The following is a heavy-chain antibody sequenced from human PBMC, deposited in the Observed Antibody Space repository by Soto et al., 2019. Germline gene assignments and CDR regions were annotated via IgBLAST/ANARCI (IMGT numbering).Heavy chain of an antibody. Sequence: SETLSLTCTVSGGSINTFYWSWVRQPAGKGLEWIGRIFSSGSTSFNPSLESRVAMSVDTSKNHFSLNLSSVTAVDMAVYYCAREGSYSAYNFAHGIQLWSFDFWGQGALVTVSS. CDR1: GGSINTFY. D-gene: IGHD5-12*01. V-gene: IGHV4-4*07. J-gene: IGHJ4*02. CDR3: AREGSYSAYNFAHGIQLWSFDF. CDR2: IFSSGST.